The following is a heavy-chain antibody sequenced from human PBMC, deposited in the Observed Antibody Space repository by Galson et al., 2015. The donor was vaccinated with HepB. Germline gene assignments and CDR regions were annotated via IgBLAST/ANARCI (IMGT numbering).Heavy chain of an antibody. J-gene: IGHJ4*02. D-gene: IGHD6-6*01. CDR1: GFTFSNYA. CDR2: INTISITK. V-gene: IGHV3-48*01. Sequence: SLRLSCAASGFTFSNYAMNWVRQAPGKGLEWVSYINTISITKYYADSVKGRFTISRDNSKNTLYLQMNSLRPEDTAVYYCARGLSSSLDYWGQGTLVTVSS. CDR3: ARGLSSSLDY.